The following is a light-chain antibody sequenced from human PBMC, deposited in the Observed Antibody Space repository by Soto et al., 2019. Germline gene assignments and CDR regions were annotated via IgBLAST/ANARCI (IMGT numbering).Light chain of an antibody. J-gene: IGKJ1*01. Sequence: EIALTKSPGTLYLSPGEIATLSCRASQSVSISYLAWYQQKSGQAPRLLIDCASSSATGIPDRFSGSGSGTDFSLTISRLDHETFAVYYCQQYETFGQGTNVDIK. V-gene: IGKV3-20*01. CDR2: CAS. CDR3: QQYET. CDR1: QSVSISY.